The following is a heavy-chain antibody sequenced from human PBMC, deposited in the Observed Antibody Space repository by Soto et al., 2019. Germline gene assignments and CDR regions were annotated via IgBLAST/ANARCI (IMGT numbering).Heavy chain of an antibody. D-gene: IGHD2-2*01. J-gene: IGHJ4*02. CDR3: ARDNSYCSSTNCYQDY. CDR1: GCTLTGYY. CDR2: INPNSGGR. Sequence: AVPVSRLACGCTLTGYYWKRVGQAPGQGLEWMGWINPNSGGREYAQKLQGRVTMYRDTSLSTAYVELSRLRSDDAAVYYCARDNSYCSSTNCYQDYWGQGTLVTVSS. V-gene: IGHV1-2*02.